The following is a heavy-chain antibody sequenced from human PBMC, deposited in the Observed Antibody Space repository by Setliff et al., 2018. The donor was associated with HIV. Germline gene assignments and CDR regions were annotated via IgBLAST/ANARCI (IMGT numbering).Heavy chain of an antibody. CDR2: ISSNTGNQ. D-gene: IGHD2-21*01. J-gene: IGHJ3*02. CDR1: GYSFTTYS. CDR3: ARANIYSDAFDI. V-gene: IGHV7-4-1*02. Sequence: ASVKVSCKASGYSFTTYSLNWVRQVPGQGVEWMGWISSNTGNQTYAQDFTGRFVFSLDTSVNTAYLQITTLKAEDAAVYYCARANIYSDAFDIWGQGTMVTVSS.